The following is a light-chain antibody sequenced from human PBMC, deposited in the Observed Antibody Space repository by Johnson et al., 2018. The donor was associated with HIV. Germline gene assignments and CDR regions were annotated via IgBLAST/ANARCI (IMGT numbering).Light chain of an antibody. CDR1: SSNIGNNY. CDR2: DNN. Sequence: QSVLTQPPSVSAAPGQKVTISCSGSSSNIGNNYVSWYQQLPGTAPKLLIYDNNKRPSGIPDRFSGSKSGTSATLALTGLWPEDEADYYCLAWDTGPRAWEVFGTGTKVTVL. CDR3: LAWDTGPRAWEV. J-gene: IGLJ1*01. V-gene: IGLV1-41*01.